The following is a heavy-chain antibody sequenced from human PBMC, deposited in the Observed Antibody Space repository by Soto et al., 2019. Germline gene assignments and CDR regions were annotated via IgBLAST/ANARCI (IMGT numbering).Heavy chain of an antibody. CDR2: INPDTGST. CDR3: ATWPSSHWFDY. D-gene: IGHD2-2*01. V-gene: IGHV1-2*02. J-gene: IGHJ4*02. Sequence: ASVKVSCKASGYTFSHYYMHWVRQAPGQGLEWMGWINPDTGSTKYAQKYEGRVTMTRDTSISTAYLEVTGLRSDDTALYYCATWPSSHWFDYWGQGTLVTVSS. CDR1: GYTFSHYY.